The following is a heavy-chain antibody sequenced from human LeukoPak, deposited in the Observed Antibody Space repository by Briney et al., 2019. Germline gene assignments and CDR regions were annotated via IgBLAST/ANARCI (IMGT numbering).Heavy chain of an antibody. V-gene: IGHV3-49*04. J-gene: IGHJ3*02. CDR1: GFTFGDYA. CDR3: AHLPGYSSGWSRDAFDI. CDR2: IRSKAYGGTT. D-gene: IGHD6-19*01. Sequence: GGSLRLSCIVSGFTFGDYAMSWVRQAPGKGLEWVGFIRSKAYGGTTENAASVKGRFTISRDDSKSIAYLQMNSLKTEDTAVYYCAHLPGYSSGWSRDAFDIWGQGTMVTVSS.